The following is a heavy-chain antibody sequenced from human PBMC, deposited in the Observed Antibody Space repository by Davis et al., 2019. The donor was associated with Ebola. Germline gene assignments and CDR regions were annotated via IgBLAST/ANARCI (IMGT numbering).Heavy chain of an antibody. V-gene: IGHV3-74*01. D-gene: IGHD4-11*01. Sequence: PGGSLRLSCAASGFTFSNYWMHWVRQAPGEGLVWVSRIKSDGSFTRYADSVKGRFTISRDNAKNTLYLQMNSLRAEDTAVYYCARGGTTVTTPLDYWGQGTQVTVSS. CDR3: ARGGTTVTTPLDY. CDR2: IKSDGSFT. J-gene: IGHJ4*02. CDR1: GFTFSNYW.